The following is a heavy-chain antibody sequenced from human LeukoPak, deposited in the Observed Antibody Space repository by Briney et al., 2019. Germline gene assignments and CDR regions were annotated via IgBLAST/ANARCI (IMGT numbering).Heavy chain of an antibody. J-gene: IGHJ4*02. D-gene: IGHD3-22*01. Sequence: SETLSLTCTVSGGSISSYYWSWIRQPPGKGLEWIGYIYYSGSTNYNPSLKSQVTISVDTSKNQFSLKLSSVTAADTAVYYRARKSASSGYYQFDYWGQGTLVTVSS. CDR2: IYYSGST. CDR3: ARKSASSGYYQFDY. CDR1: GGSISSYY. V-gene: IGHV4-59*01.